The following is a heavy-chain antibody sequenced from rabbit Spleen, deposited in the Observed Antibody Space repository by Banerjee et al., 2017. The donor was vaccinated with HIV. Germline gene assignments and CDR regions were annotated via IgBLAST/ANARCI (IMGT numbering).Heavy chain of an antibody. V-gene: IGHV1S45*01. CDR1: GFSFSDRDV. J-gene: IGHJ4*01. Sequence: QEQLVESGGGLVKPEGSLTVTCKASGFSFSDRDVMCWVRQAPGKGLEWIACINAATAKPVYATWATGRFTISRTSSTTVTLQMTSLTAADTATYFCARKTDPNGGGYTNLWGQGTLVTVS. CDR3: ARKTDPNGGGYTNL. D-gene: IGHD1-1*01. CDR2: INAATAKP.